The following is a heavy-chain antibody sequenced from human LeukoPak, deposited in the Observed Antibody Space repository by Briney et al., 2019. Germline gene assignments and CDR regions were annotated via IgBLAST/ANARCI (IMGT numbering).Heavy chain of an antibody. V-gene: IGHV3-23*01. Sequence: GGSLRLSCGASGFTFSSYAMSWVRQAPGKGLEWVSAISGGYTAATDYADSVKGRFTISRDNYDNTLYLEMNSLRAEDTALYYCAKARDAYNYYWFDPWGQGTLVTVSS. D-gene: IGHD5-24*01. CDR3: AKARDAYNYYWFDP. CDR2: ISGGYTAAT. J-gene: IGHJ5*02. CDR1: GFTFSSYA.